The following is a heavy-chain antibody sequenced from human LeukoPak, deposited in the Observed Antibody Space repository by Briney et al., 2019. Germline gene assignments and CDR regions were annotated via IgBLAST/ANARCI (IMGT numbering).Heavy chain of an antibody. V-gene: IGHV5-51*01. J-gene: IGHJ4*02. D-gene: IGHD1-26*01. CDR2: IYPADSDT. Sequence: GESLKISCKGSGYSFTNYWIGWVRQMPGKGREWMRIIYPADSDTRYSPSFQGQVTISADKSISTAYLQWSSLKASDTAMYFCARRYSGSSVDYWGQGTLVTVSS. CDR1: GYSFTNYW. CDR3: ARRYSGSSVDY.